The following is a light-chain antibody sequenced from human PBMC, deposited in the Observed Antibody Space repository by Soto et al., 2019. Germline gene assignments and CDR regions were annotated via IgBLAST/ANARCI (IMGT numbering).Light chain of an antibody. CDR3: QQYGSSRRWT. CDR2: GES. V-gene: IGKV3-20*01. CDR1: QSVSSSY. J-gene: IGKJ1*01. Sequence: EIVLTQSPGTLSLSPGERATLSCRASQSVSSSYLAWDQQKPGQAPRLLIYGESSRATGIPDRFSGSGSGTDFILTISRLEHEDFAVYYCQQYGSSRRWTFGQGTKVEIK.